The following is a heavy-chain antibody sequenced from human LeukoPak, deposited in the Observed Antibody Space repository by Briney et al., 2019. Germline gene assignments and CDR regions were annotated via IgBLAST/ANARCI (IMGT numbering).Heavy chain of an antibody. Sequence: PSETLSLTCTVSGGSISSGGYYWSWIRQPPGKGLEWIGYIYHSGSTYYNPSLKSRVTISVDRSKNQFSLKLSSVTAADTAVYYCARDKLYYYGSGSRDVAWGQGTLVTVSS. CDR3: ARDKLYYYGSGSRDVA. CDR1: GGSISSGGYY. D-gene: IGHD3-10*01. CDR2: IYHSGST. J-gene: IGHJ5*02. V-gene: IGHV4-30-2*01.